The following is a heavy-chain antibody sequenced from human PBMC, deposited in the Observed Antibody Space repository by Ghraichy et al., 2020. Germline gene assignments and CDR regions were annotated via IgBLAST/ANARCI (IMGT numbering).Heavy chain of an antibody. CDR2: IKQDGSEK. CDR3: ASKGVVGATYYFDY. V-gene: IGHV3-7*01. Sequence: GGSLRLSCAASGFTFSSYWMSWVRQAPGNGLEWVANIKQDGSEKYYVDSVKGRFTISRDNAKNSLYLQMNSLRAEDTAVYYCASKGVVGATYYFDYWGQGTLVTVSA. CDR1: GFTFSSYW. D-gene: IGHD1-26*01. J-gene: IGHJ4*02.